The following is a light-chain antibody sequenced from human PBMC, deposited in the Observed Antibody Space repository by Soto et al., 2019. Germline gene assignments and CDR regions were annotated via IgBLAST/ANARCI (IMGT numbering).Light chain of an antibody. CDR2: EVT. V-gene: IGLV2-8*01. CDR3: SSYAGSNNFVV. J-gene: IGLJ2*01. Sequence: QSVLTQPPSASGSPGQSVTISFTGTSSDVGNYNYVSWYQQHPGKVPKLMIFEVTKRPSGVPDRFSGSKSGNTASLTVSGLQAEDEADYYCSSYAGSNNFVVFGGGTKVTVL. CDR1: SSDVGNYNY.